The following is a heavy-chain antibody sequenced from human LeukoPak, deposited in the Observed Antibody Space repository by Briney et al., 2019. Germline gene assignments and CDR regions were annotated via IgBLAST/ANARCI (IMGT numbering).Heavy chain of an antibody. D-gene: IGHD3-3*01. CDR1: GGSFSGYY. J-gene: IGHJ4*02. V-gene: IGHV4-34*01. CDR3: AVDFWSGYSY. Sequence: SETLSLTCAVYGGSFSGYYWSWIRQPPGKGLEWIGEINHSGSTNYNPSLKSRVTISVDTSKNQFSLKLSSVTAADTAVYYCAVDFWSGYSYWGQGTLVTVSS. CDR2: INHSGST.